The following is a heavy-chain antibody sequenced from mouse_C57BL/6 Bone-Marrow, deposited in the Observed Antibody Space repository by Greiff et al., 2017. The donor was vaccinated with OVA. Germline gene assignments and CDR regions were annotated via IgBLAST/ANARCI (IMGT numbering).Heavy chain of an antibody. Sequence: QVQLQQPGAELVKPGASVKMSCKASGYTFTSYWITWVKQRPGQGLEWIGDIYPGSGSTNYNEKFKSKATLTVDTSSSTAYMQLSSLTSEDSAVYYCARGNLVVGGFDYWGQGTTLTVSS. V-gene: IGHV1-55*01. CDR3: ARGNLVVGGFDY. CDR1: GYTFTSYW. J-gene: IGHJ2*01. D-gene: IGHD1-1*01. CDR2: IYPGSGST.